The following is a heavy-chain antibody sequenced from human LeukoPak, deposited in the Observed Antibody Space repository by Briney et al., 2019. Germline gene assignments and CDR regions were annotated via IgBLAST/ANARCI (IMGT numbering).Heavy chain of an antibody. Sequence: GGSLRLSCAASGFTFSSYWMHWVRQAPGNGLVWVSRISTDGSSTSYADSVKGRFTISRDNAKNTLYLQMNSLRAEDTAVYYCARGYGWAFDIWGQGTMVTVSS. V-gene: IGHV3-74*01. CDR1: GFTFSSYW. D-gene: IGHD5-18*01. J-gene: IGHJ3*02. CDR2: ISTDGSST. CDR3: ARGYGWAFDI.